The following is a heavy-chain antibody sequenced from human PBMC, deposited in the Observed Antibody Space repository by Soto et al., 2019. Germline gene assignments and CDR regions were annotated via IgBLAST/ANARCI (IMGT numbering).Heavy chain of an antibody. D-gene: IGHD5-18*01. CDR2: ISSSSSTI. J-gene: IGHJ4*02. V-gene: IGHV3-48*02. CDR3: ARYDRGYSYGAHFDY. CDR1: GFTFSSYS. Sequence: GGSLRLSCAASGFTFSSYSMDWVRQAPGKGLEWVSYISSSSSTIYYADSVKGRFTISRDNAKNSLYLQMNSLRDEDTAVYYCARYDRGYSYGAHFDYWGQGTPVTVSS.